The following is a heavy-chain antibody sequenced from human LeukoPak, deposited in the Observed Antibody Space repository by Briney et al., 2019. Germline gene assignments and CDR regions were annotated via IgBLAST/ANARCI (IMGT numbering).Heavy chain of an antibody. Sequence: HPGGSLRLSCSASGFTFTNYAMGWVRQAPGKGLEWVSGVSVSGGSTYYADSVKGRFTISRDNSKNTVSLQMISLRVEDTALYYCAKVGSSTSYFLDYWGQGTLVTVSS. CDR2: VSVSGGST. V-gene: IGHV3-23*01. CDR3: AKVGSSTSYFLDY. D-gene: IGHD2-2*01. J-gene: IGHJ4*02. CDR1: GFTFTNYA.